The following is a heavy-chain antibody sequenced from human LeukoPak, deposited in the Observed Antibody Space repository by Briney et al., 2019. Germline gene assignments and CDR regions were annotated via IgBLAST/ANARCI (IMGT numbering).Heavy chain of an antibody. CDR3: ARGALLWFGDRMEYYFDS. V-gene: IGHV4-39*07. CDR1: GGSISTSSYS. J-gene: IGHJ4*02. D-gene: IGHD3-10*01. CDR2: IYYTGST. Sequence: SETLSLTCTVSGGSISTSSYSWGWIRQPPGKGLEWIGTIYYTGSTNYNPSLKSRVTISVDTSKNQFSLKLNSVTAADTAVYYCARGALLWFGDRMEYYFDSWGQGTLVTVSS.